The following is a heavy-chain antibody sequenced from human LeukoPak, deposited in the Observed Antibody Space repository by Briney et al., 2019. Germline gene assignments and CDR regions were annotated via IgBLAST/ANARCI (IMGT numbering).Heavy chain of an antibody. CDR3: ARLLDNDSSGDPDTFDM. Sequence: PSETLSLTCTVSGGSIISSSYYWGWIRQPPGKGLEWIGSIYYSGVTYYNPSLKSRVTISVDTSKNQFSLKLSSVTASDTAVYYCARLLDNDSSGDPDTFDMWGQGIKVTVSS. V-gene: IGHV4-39*01. D-gene: IGHD3-22*01. CDR2: IYYSGVT. J-gene: IGHJ3*02. CDR1: GGSIISSSYY.